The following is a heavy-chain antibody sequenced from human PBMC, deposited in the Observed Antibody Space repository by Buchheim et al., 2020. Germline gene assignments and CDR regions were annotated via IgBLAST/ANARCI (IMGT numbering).Heavy chain of an antibody. CDR3: AGKAWFDP. Sequence: QVQLVESGGGVVQPGRSLRLSCAASGFTFSSYGMHWVRQAPGKGLEWVAVISYDGSNKYYADSVKGRFTISRDNSKNTLYLQMNSLRAEDTAVYYCAGKAWFDPWGQGTL. V-gene: IGHV3-30*03. CDR1: GFTFSSYG. J-gene: IGHJ5*02. CDR2: ISYDGSNK.